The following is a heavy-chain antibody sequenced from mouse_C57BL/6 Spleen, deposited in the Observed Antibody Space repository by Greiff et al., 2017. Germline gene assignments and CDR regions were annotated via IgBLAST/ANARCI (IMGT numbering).Heavy chain of an antibody. J-gene: IGHJ2*01. CDR3: ARSYDGYYVGYFDY. D-gene: IGHD2-3*01. Sequence: VQLQQSGPELVKPGASVKIPCKASGYTFTDYNMDWVKQSHGKSLEWIGDINPNNGGTIYNQKFKGKATLTVDKSSSTAYMELRSLTSEDTAVYYCARSYDGYYVGYFDYWGQGTTLTVSS. V-gene: IGHV1-18*01. CDR2: INPNNGGT. CDR1: GYTFTDYN.